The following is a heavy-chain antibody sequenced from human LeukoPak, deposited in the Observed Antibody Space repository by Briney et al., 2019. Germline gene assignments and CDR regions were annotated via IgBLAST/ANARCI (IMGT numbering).Heavy chain of an antibody. V-gene: IGHV3-7*03. CDR3: TRVRSDTGRDACPEY. CDR1: GFIFSNFW. D-gene: IGHD2-8*02. J-gene: IGHJ4*02. CDR2: IKKDGSEK. Sequence: GGSLRLPCVASGFIFSNFWMSWVRQAPGKGLEWVANIKKDGSEKHYVDSVKGRFTISRDNAKSSLYLQMSSLRAEDTAVYYCTRVRSDTGRDACPEYWGQGTLVTVSS.